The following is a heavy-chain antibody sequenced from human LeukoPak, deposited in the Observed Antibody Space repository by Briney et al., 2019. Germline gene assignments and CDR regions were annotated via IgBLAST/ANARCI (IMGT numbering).Heavy chain of an antibody. CDR2: ISAYNGNT. Sequence: VSVKVSCKASGYTFTSYGISWVRQAPGQGLEWMGWISAYNGNTNYAQKLQGRVTMTTDTSTSTAYMELRSLRSDDTAVYYCAVDVDTAMVNPFDYWGQGTLVTVSS. CDR1: GYTFTSYG. CDR3: AVDVDTAMVNPFDY. J-gene: IGHJ4*02. D-gene: IGHD5-18*01. V-gene: IGHV1-18*01.